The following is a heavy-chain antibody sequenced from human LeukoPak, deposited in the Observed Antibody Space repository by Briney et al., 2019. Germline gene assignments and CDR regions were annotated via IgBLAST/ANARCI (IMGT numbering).Heavy chain of an antibody. CDR2: IYYSGST. Sequence: SQTLSLTCTVSGGSISSGDYYWSWIRQPPGKGREWIGYIYYSGSTYYNPSLKSRVTISVDTSKNQFSLKLSSVTAADTAVYYCARVPRYYYFMDVWGQGTTVTVSS. CDR3: ARVPRYYYFMDV. V-gene: IGHV4-30-4*01. J-gene: IGHJ6*02. CDR1: GGSISSGDYY.